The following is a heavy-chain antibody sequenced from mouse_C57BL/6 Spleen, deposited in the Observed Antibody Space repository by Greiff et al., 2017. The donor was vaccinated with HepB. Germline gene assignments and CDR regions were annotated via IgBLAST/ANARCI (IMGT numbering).Heavy chain of an antibody. J-gene: IGHJ2*01. Sequence: QVHVKQSGAELVKPGASVKISCKASGYAFSSYWMNWVKQRPGKGLEWIGQIYPGDGDTNYNGKFKGKATLTADKSSSTAYMQLSSLTSEDSAVYFCARSKRGYYFDYWGQGTTLTVSS. V-gene: IGHV1-80*01. CDR3: ARSKRGYYFDY. CDR1: GYAFSSYW. CDR2: IYPGDGDT.